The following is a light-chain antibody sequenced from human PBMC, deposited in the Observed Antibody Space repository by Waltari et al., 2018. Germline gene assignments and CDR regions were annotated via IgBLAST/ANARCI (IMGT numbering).Light chain of an antibody. CDR3: QQYYSTPPS. V-gene: IGKV4-1*01. CDR1: QSILYSSNNKNY. Sequence: DIVMTQSQDSLAVALGARATIDCKSSQSILYSSNNKNYLAWYQRKPGQPPKLLIYWAPTRESGVPDRFSGSGSGTDFTLTISSLQAEDVAVYYCQQYYSTPPSFGGGTKVEIK. J-gene: IGKJ4*01. CDR2: WAP.